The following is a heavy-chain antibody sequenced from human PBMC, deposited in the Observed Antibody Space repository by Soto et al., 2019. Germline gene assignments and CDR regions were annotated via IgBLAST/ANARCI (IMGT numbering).Heavy chain of an antibody. D-gene: IGHD6-13*01. Sequence: QVQLQQWGAGLLKPSETLSLTCAVYGGSFSGYYWSWIRQPPGKGLEWIGEINHSGSTNYNPSLKGRVTIQVEPPKNRCSLKLISVTAADTAVYYCARPAIAAAVSAFDYWGQGTLVTVSS. J-gene: IGHJ4*02. CDR1: GGSFSGYY. CDR3: ARPAIAAAVSAFDY. V-gene: IGHV4-34*01. CDR2: INHSGST.